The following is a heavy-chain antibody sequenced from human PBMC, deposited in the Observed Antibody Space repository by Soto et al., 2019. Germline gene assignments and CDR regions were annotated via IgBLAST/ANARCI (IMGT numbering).Heavy chain of an antibody. Sequence: EVQLLESGGGLVQPGGSLRLSCAASGFIFSNYAMNWVRQAPGKGLEWVSGISSGGGSTLYADSVRGRFTISRDNSKNTLYLQMNSLRSEDTAGYYCARGLYSDLLGRAFDLWGQGTMVTVSS. CDR2: ISSGGGST. V-gene: IGHV3-23*01. CDR3: ARGLYSDLLGRAFDL. D-gene: IGHD5-12*01. J-gene: IGHJ3*01. CDR1: GFIFSNYA.